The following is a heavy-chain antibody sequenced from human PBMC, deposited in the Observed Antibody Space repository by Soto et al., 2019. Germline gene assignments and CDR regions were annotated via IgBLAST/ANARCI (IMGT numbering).Heavy chain of an antibody. CDR1: GFTFNKYW. Sequence: EVQLVETGGGLVQPGGSLRLSCAASGFTFNKYWMTWDRQAQGKGLEWVANIQQVGSEKYYVDSVKGRFTISRDNADTTLYLQMNGLRAENKASYYCALGLPDLKVWGQGTTATVS. V-gene: IGHV3-7*01. CDR3: ALGLPDLKV. D-gene: IGHD3-10*01. CDR2: IQQVGSEK. J-gene: IGHJ6*02.